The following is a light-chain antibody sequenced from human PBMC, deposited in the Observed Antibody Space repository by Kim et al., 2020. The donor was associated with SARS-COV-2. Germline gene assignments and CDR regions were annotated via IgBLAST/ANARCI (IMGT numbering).Light chain of an antibody. J-gene: IGLJ3*02. CDR1: SSDVGAYDY. Sequence: GQSMTISCTGTSSDVGAYDYLSWYQQHPGKAPTLMIYDVSERPSGVSYRFSGSKSGNTASLTISGLRAEDEADYYCSSYTSSSTWVFGGGTQLTVL. V-gene: IGLV2-14*03. CDR2: DVS. CDR3: SSYTSSSTWV.